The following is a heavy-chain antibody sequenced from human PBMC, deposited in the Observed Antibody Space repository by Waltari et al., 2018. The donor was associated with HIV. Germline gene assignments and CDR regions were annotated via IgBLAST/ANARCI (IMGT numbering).Heavy chain of an antibody. V-gene: IGHV3-74*01. Sequence: EVQLVESGGGSLQAGGSLRLSCAASGFDFRSYYMFWGRQAPGKGLVWVSRISSGGSTTSYADSVKGRFTVSRDNARNTLYLQMNSLRAEDTAVYYCARYRPEVHYYNGMDVWGQGTTVTVSS. J-gene: IGHJ6*02. D-gene: IGHD3-16*02. CDR2: ISSGGSTT. CDR1: GFDFRSYY. CDR3: ARYRPEVHYYNGMDV.